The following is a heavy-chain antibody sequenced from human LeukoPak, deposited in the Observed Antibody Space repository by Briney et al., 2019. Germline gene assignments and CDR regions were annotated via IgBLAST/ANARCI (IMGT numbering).Heavy chain of an antibody. D-gene: IGHD3-22*01. V-gene: IGHV4-39*07. CDR3: ARDSTMIGFDP. CDR1: GGSISSSSYY. Sequence: SETLSLTCTVSGGSISSSSYYWGWIRQPPGKGLEWIGSIYYSGSTYYNPSLKSRVTISVDTSKNQFSLKLSSVTAADTAVYYCARDSTMIGFDPWGQGTLVTVSS. J-gene: IGHJ5*02. CDR2: IYYSGST.